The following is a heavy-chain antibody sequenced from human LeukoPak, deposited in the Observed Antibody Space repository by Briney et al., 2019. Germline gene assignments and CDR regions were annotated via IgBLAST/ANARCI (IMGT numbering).Heavy chain of an antibody. CDR1: GYSFSSTYY. J-gene: IGHJ4*02. V-gene: IGHV4-38-2*02. CDR3: ARLTRLSTSPDRYYLDY. CDR2: IYHSGSA. Sequence: SETLSLTCTVSGYSFSSTYYWGWIRPPPGKGLEWIGSIYHSGSAYYSPSLKSRVTISTDTSKNHFSLKLSSVTAADSAVYYCARLTRLSTSPDRYYLDYWGQGTLVIVSS. D-gene: IGHD6-6*01.